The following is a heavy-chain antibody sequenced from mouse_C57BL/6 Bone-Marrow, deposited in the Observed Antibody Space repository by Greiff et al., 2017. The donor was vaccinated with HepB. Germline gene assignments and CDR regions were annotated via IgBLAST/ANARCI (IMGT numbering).Heavy chain of an antibody. CDR3: ASENYGSSYATDY. V-gene: IGHV3-6*01. J-gene: IGHJ4*01. Sequence: EVKLMESGPGLVKPSQSLSLTCSVTGYSITSGYYWNWIRQFPGNKLEWMGYISYDGSNNYNPSLKNRISITRDTSKNQFFLKLKSVTTEDTATYYCASENYGSSYATDYWGQGTSSIVSS. CDR2: ISYDGSN. D-gene: IGHD1-1*01. CDR1: GYSITSGYY.